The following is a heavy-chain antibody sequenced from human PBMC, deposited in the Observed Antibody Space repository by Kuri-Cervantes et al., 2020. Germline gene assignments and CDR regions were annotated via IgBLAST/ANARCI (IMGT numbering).Heavy chain of an antibody. D-gene: IGHD6-13*01. CDR2: ISYDGSNK. CDR1: GFTFSSYA. V-gene: IGHV3-30-3*01. Sequence: GESLKISCAASGFTFSSYAMHWVRQAPGKGLEWVAVISYDGSNKYYADSVKGRFTISRDNSKNTLYLQMNSLRAEDTAVYYCARARLAAAGHYGMDVWGQGTTVTVSS. J-gene: IGHJ6*02. CDR3: ARARLAAAGHYGMDV.